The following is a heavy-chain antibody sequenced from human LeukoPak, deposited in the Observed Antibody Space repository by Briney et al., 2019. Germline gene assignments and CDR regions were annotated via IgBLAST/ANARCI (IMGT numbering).Heavy chain of an antibody. V-gene: IGHV1-8*01. CDR3: ARGGRMITFGGVIVAFDY. CDR2: MNPNSGNT. J-gene: IGHJ4*02. CDR1: GYTFTSYD. D-gene: IGHD3-16*02. Sequence: VASVKVSCKASGYTFTSYDINWVRQATGQGLEWMGWMNPNSGNTGYAQKFQGRVTMTRNTSISTAYMELSSLRSEDTAVYYCARGGRMITFGGVIVAFDYWGQGTLVTVSS.